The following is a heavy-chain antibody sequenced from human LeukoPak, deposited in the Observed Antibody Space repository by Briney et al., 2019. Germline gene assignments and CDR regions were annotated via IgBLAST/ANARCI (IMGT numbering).Heavy chain of an antibody. CDR2: IIPILGIA. CDR3: ARCRASGGSCSLDC. V-gene: IGHV1-69*04. D-gene: IGHD2-15*01. J-gene: IGHJ4*02. CDR1: GGTFSSYA. Sequence: GASVKVSCKASGGTFSSYAISWVRQTPGQGLEWMGRIIPILGIANYAQKFQGRVTITADKSTSTAYMELSSLRSEDTAVYYCARCRASGGSCSLDCWGQGTLVTVSS.